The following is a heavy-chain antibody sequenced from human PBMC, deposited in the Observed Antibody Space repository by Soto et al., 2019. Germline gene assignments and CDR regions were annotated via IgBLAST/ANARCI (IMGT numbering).Heavy chain of an antibody. CDR2: MNPNSGNT. J-gene: IGHJ5*02. V-gene: IGHV1-8*01. CDR3: ARGGEWFGAFDP. D-gene: IGHD3-10*01. CDR1: GYTFISYD. Sequence: QVQLVQSRDEVKKPGASVKVSCKASGYTFISYDINWVRQATGQGLEWMGWMNPNSGNTGYAQKFQGRVTMTRNTSISTAYMELSSLRSEDTAVYYCARGGEWFGAFDPWGQGTLVTVSS.